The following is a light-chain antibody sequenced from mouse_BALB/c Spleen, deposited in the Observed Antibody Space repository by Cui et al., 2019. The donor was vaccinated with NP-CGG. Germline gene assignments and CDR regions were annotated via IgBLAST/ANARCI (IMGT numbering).Light chain of an antibody. CDR3: ALWYSNHWV. J-gene: IGLJ1*01. Sequence: PVVPQESALTTSPGETVTLTCRSSTGAVTTSNYANWVQEKPDHLFTGLIGGTKNRAPGVPARFSGSLIGDKAALTITGAQTEDEAIYFCALWYSNHWVFGGGTKLTVL. V-gene: IGLV1*01. CDR1: TGAVTTSNY. CDR2: GTK.